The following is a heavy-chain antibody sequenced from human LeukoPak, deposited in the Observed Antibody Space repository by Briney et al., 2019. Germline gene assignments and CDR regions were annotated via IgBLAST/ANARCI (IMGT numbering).Heavy chain of an antibody. Sequence: GGSLRLSCAASGFTFSHFWMSWVRQAPGKGLEWVAYIKKTGSETYYVDSVKGRFTITRDNTRNSLFLQMYSLRAEDTAVYFCAREEGGSCPTAGCFGLDVWGQGTTVTVSS. J-gene: IGHJ6*02. CDR1: GFTFSHFW. V-gene: IGHV3-7*01. CDR2: IKKTGSET. CDR3: AREEGGSCPTAGCFGLDV. D-gene: IGHD6-19*01.